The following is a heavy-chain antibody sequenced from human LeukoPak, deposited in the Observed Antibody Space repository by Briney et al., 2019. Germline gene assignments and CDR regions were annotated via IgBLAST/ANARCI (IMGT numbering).Heavy chain of an antibody. J-gene: IGHJ4*02. V-gene: IGHV1-69*01. CDR3: ARGYCSSTSCSGPDY. D-gene: IGHD2-2*01. CDR1: GGTFSSYA. Sequence: GASVKVSCKASGGTFSSYAISWVRQAPGQGLEWMGGIIPIFGTANYAQKFQGRVTITADESTSTAYMELSSLRSEDTAVYYCARGYCSSTSCSGPDYWGQGTLVTVSS. CDR2: IIPIFGTA.